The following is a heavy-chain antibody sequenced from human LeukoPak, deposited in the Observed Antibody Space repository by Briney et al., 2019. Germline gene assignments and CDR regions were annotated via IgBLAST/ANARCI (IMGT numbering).Heavy chain of an antibody. CDR1: GGTFSSYA. D-gene: IGHD3-22*01. Sequence: GASVKVSCKASGGTFSSYAISWVRQAPGQGLEWMGGIIPIFGTANYAQKFQGRATITADESTSTAYMELSSLRSEDTAVYYCARDAYYYDSSGYEDAGYYFDYWGQGTLVTVSS. J-gene: IGHJ4*02. CDR2: IIPIFGTA. V-gene: IGHV1-69*13. CDR3: ARDAYYYDSSGYEDAGYYFDY.